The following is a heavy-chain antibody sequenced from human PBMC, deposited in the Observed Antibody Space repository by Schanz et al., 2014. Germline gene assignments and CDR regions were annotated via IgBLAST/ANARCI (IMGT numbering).Heavy chain of an antibody. V-gene: IGHV1-18*01. CDR2: ISPYTGNT. J-gene: IGHJ4*02. Sequence: QVQLVQSGAEVKKPGSSMKVSCKASGGTFNSYTINWVRQAPGQGLEWVGWISPYTGNTHYFDKMEGRVTMTTDTSTSTAYMELRSLRSDDTAVYYCARGYGDSPTDFWGQGTLVTVSS. CDR1: GGTFNSYT. D-gene: IGHD4-17*01. CDR3: ARGYGDSPTDF.